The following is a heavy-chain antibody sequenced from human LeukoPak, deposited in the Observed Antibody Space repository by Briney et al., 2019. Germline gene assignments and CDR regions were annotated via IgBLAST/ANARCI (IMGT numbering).Heavy chain of an antibody. D-gene: IGHD4/OR15-4a*01. CDR1: GASVSTYY. CDR3: ARDYGGNYHFDF. Sequence: LETLSLTCSVSGASVSTYYWGWIRRPAGKGLEWIGRIYASGNTNYNPSLKSRVTISRDASKNQFSLRLTPVTAADTAVYYCARDYGGNYHFDFWGQGTLVTVSS. J-gene: IGHJ4*02. CDR2: IYASGNT. V-gene: IGHV4-4*07.